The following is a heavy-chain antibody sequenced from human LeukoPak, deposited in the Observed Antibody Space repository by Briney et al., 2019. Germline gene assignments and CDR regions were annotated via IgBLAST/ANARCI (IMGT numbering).Heavy chain of an antibody. CDR2: IKSKANGETI. J-gene: IGHJ4*02. CDR1: GYTFSNAW. V-gene: IGHV3-15*07. CDR3: ATGIYLDY. Sequence: GGSLRLSCAGSGYTFSNAWMKWVRQAPGKGLEWVARIKSKANGETIDYAAPVKGRFTISRDDSKNTVYLQMNSLRTEDTAVYYCATGIYLDYWGPGTLVIVSA.